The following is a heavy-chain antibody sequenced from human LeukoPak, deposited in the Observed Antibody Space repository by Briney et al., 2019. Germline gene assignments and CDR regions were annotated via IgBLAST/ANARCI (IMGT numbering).Heavy chain of an antibody. CDR1: GFTFSSYS. CDR3: AKDNYYDTRFGMDV. Sequence: GGSLRLSCAASGFTFSSYSMNWVRQAPGKGLEWVSSISSSSSYIYYADSVKGRFTISRDNAKNSLYLQMNSLRAEDTAVYYCAKDNYYDTRFGMDVWGQGTTVTVSS. CDR2: ISSSSSYI. D-gene: IGHD3-22*01. V-gene: IGHV3-21*04. J-gene: IGHJ6*02.